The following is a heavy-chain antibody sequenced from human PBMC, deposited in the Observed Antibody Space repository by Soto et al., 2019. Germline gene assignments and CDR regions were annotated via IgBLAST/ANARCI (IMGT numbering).Heavy chain of an antibody. CDR3: TTSMTSYIAAAARLYYYYYGMDV. V-gene: IGHV3-15*01. J-gene: IGHJ6*02. Sequence: EVQLVESGGGLVKPGGSLRLSCAASGFTFSNAWMSWVRQAPGKGLEWVGRIKSKTDGGTTDYAAPVKGRFTISRDDSKNTLYLQMNSLKTEDTAVYYCTTSMTSYIAAAARLYYYYYGMDVWGQGTTVTVSS. CDR1: GFTFSNAW. CDR2: IKSKTDGGTT. D-gene: IGHD6-13*01.